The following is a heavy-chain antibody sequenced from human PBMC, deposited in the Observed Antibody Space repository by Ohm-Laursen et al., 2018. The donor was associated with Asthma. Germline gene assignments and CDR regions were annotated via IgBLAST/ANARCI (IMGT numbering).Heavy chain of an antibody. J-gene: IGHJ4*02. V-gene: IGHV1-24*01. CDR2: FDPEDGET. CDR1: GYTLTELS. D-gene: IGHD3-10*01. Sequence: GASVKVSCNVSGYTLTELSMHWVRQAPGKGLEWMGGFDPEDGETIYAQKFQGRVTMTEDTSTDTAYMELSSLRSEDTAVYYCATRYGSGSYAFFFDYWGQGTLVTVSS. CDR3: ATRYGSGSYAFFFDY.